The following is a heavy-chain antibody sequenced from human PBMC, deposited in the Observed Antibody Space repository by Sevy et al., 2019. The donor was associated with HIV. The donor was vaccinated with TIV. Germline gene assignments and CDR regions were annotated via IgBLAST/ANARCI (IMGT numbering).Heavy chain of an antibody. CDR3: ARDELGGSDY. J-gene: IGHJ4*02. D-gene: IGHD7-27*01. V-gene: IGHV3-30-3*01. CDR1: GFTFSTYA. Sequence: GGSLRLSCAVSGFTFSTYAMHWVRQAPGKGLECVAIVSSDGSEINCADPVKGRFTMSRDNSRNTLELQMNRLGTEDTALYYCARDELGGSDYWGQGTLVTVAS. CDR2: VSSDGSEI.